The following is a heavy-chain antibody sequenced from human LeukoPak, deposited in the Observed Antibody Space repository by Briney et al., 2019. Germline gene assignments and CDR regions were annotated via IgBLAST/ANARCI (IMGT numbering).Heavy chain of an antibody. CDR2: ISSSSSTI. CDR3: ARSSSIAVAGTPSWFDP. D-gene: IGHD6-19*01. V-gene: IGHV3-48*01. J-gene: IGHJ5*02. Sequence: PGGSLRLSCAASGFTFSSCSMNWVRQAPGKGLEWVSYISSSSSTIYYADSVKGRFTISRDNAKNSLYLQMNSLRAEDTAVYYCARSSSIAVAGTPSWFDPWGQGTLVTVSS. CDR1: GFTFSSCS.